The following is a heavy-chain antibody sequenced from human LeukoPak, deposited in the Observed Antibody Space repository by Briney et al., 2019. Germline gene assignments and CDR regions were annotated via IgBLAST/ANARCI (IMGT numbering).Heavy chain of an antibody. J-gene: IGHJ4*02. V-gene: IGHV4-39*01. CDR3: AGRTAGYGLKRLFDY. CDR2: LYYTGSA. D-gene: IGHD5-18*01. CDR1: GGSISSSAYY. Sequence: PSETLSLTCTVSGGSISSSAYYWGWIRQPPGKGLEWIGSLYYTGSAYYNPSLNSRVTMSVDTSKNQFSLKLSSVTAADTAVYYCAGRTAGYGLKRLFDYWGQGTLVTVSS.